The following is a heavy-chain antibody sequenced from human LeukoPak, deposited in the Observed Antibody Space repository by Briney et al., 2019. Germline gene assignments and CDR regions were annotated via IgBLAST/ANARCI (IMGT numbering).Heavy chain of an antibody. Sequence: ASVEVSCKASGYTFTSCGISWVRQAPGQGLEWMGWISAYNGNTNYAQKLQGRVTMTTDTSTSTAYMELRSLRSDDTAVYYCARGGGYRSGGSCRNWFDPWGQGTLVTVSS. CDR3: ARGGGYRSGGSCRNWFDP. CDR2: ISAYNGNT. V-gene: IGHV1-18*01. CDR1: GYTFTSCG. J-gene: IGHJ5*02. D-gene: IGHD2-15*01.